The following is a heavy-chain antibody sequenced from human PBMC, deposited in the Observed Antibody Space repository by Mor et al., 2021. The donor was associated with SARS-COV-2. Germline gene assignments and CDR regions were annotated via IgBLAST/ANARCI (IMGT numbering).Heavy chain of an antibody. CDR2: TYYRSKWYN. J-gene: IGHJ6*02. V-gene: IGHV6-1*01. CDR3: ARGWRAMDV. Sequence: IRQSPSRGLEWLGGTYYRSKWYNEYAVSVKGRMTINPDTSKNQFSLQMNSVTPEDTAVYYCARGWRAMDVWGQGTTVTVS.